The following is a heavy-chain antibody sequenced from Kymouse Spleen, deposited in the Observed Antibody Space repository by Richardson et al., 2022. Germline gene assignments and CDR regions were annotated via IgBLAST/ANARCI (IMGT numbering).Heavy chain of an antibody. CDR2: ISSSSSYI. V-gene: IGHV3-21*03. Sequence: EVQLVESGGGLVKPGGSLRLSCAASGFTFSSYSMNWVRQAPGKGLEWVSSISSSSSYIYYADSVKGRFTISRDNAKNSLYLQMNSLRAEDTAVYYCARDRDNWNYAYYYYYGMDVWGQGTTVTVSS. CDR3: ARDRDNWNYAYYYYYGMDV. J-gene: IGHJ6*02. CDR1: GFTFSSYS. D-gene: IGHD1-7*01.